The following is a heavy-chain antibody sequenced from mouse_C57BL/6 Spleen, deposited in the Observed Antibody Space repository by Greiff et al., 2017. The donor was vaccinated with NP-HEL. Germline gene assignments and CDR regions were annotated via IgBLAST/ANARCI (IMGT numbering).Heavy chain of an antibody. CDR2: IDPSDSET. J-gene: IGHJ3*01. Sequence: VKLQQPGAELVRPGSSVKLSCKASGYTFTSYWMHWVKQRPIQGLEWIGNIDPSDSETHYNQKFKDKATLTVDKSSSTAYMQLSSLTSEDSAVYYCARKEIYDFAYWGQGTLVTVSA. D-gene: IGHD1-1*01. CDR3: ARKEIYDFAY. CDR1: GYTFTSYW. V-gene: IGHV1-52*01.